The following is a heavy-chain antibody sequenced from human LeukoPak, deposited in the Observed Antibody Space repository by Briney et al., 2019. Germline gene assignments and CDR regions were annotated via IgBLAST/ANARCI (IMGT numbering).Heavy chain of an antibody. CDR2: IYSGGST. Sequence: GGSLRLSCAASGFTVSSNHMSWVRQAPGKGLEWVSVIYSGGSTYYADSVKGRFTISRDNSKNTLYLQMNSLRAEDTAVYYCATRDVVATARLYTDYYGMDVWGQGTTVTVSS. D-gene: IGHD2-21*02. CDR1: GFTVSSNH. CDR3: ATRDVVATARLYTDYYGMDV. J-gene: IGHJ6*02. V-gene: IGHV3-66*01.